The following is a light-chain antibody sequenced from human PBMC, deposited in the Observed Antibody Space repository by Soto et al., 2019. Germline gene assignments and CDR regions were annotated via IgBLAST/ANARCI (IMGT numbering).Light chain of an antibody. Sequence: QSALTQPASVSGSPGQSITISCTGTSSDVGSYNLVSWYQHHPGKAPKLMIYEGSNRPSGVSNRFFGSKSGNTASLTISGLQAEDEGDYYCSSEAGAVVFCGGTKLTVL. V-gene: IGLV2-23*01. J-gene: IGLJ2*01. CDR1: SSDVGSYNL. CDR2: EGS. CDR3: SSEAGAVV.